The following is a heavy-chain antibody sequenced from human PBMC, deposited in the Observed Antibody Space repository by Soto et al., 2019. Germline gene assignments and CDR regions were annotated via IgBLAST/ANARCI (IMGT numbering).Heavy chain of an antibody. J-gene: IGHJ4*02. CDR1: GFTFSSYG. D-gene: IGHD5-18*01. Sequence: QVQLVESGGGVVQPGRSLRLSCAASGFTFSSYGMHWVRQAPGKGLEWVAVIWYDGSNKYYADSVRGRFTISRDNSKNTLYLQMNSLRDEDTAVYYCASNVDTATPTEEYYFDYWGQGTLVTVSS. V-gene: IGHV3-33*01. CDR2: IWYDGSNK. CDR3: ASNVDTATPTEEYYFDY.